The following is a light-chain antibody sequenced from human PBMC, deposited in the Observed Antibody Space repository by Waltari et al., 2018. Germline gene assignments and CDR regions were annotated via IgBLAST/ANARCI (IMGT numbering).Light chain of an antibody. CDR1: QGISNH. Sequence: IQLTQSPSSLSASVGDRVTITCRASQGISNHVAWYQQKPGRAPKLLIYFASTLQSGGPSRFSGSGSVTDFSLTISSLQPEDFATYYCEQLNSYPRTFGQGTKVEIK. J-gene: IGKJ1*01. CDR3: EQLNSYPRT. V-gene: IGKV1-9*01. CDR2: FAS.